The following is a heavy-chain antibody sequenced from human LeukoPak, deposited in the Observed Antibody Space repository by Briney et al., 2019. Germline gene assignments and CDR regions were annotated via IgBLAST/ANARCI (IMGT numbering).Heavy chain of an antibody. CDR3: ARDRASYYYGSGSYYILGY. V-gene: IGHV1-18*01. D-gene: IGHD3-10*01. CDR2: ISAYNGNT. CDR1: GYTFTSYG. J-gene: IGHJ4*02. Sequence: ASVKVSCKASGYTFTSYGISWVRQAPGQGAEWMGWISAYNGNTNYAQKLQGRVTMTTDTSTSTAYMELRSLRSDDTAVYYCARDRASYYYGSGSYYILGYWGQGTLVTVSS.